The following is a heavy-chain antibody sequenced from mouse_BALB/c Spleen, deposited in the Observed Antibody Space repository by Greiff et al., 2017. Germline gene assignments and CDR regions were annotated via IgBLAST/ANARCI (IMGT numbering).Heavy chain of an antibody. V-gene: IGHV1-74*01. D-gene: IGHD2-3*01. CDR3: AKDDNHKGYAMDY. CDR1: GYTFTSYW. J-gene: IGHJ4*01. Sequence: QVQLQQPGAELVRPGASVKLSCKASGYTFTSYWMNWVKQRPEQGLEWIGRIDPYDSETHYNQKFKDNAILTADKSSSTASMQLSSLTSEDAAVYCSAKDDNHKGYAMDYWGQGTSVTVSS. CDR2: IDPYDSET.